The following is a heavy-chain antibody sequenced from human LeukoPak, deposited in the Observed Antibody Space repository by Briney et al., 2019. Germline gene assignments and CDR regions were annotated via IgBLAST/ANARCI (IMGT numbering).Heavy chain of an antibody. CDR1: GFTVSSNY. V-gene: IGHV4-34*01. CDR2: INHSGST. CDR3: ARGFSKRNYYYYGMDV. J-gene: IGHJ6*02. Sequence: GSLRLSCAASGFTVSSNYMSWVRQPPGKGLEWIGKINHSGSTNYNPSLKSRVTISVDTSKSQFSLKLSSVTTADTAVYYCARGFSKRNYYYYGMDVWGQGTTVTVSS. D-gene: IGHD4-4*01.